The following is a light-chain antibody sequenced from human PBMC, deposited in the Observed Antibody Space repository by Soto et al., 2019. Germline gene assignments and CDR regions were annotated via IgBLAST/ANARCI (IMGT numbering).Light chain of an antibody. Sequence: QSVLTQPPSASGTPGQRVTISCSGSSSNIGSNTVNWYQQFPGTAPKLLIYNNNQRPSGVPDRISGSKSGTSASLAISGLQSEDEADYFCAAWDDSLSGSLVFGGGTKLTVL. J-gene: IGLJ3*02. CDR2: NNN. V-gene: IGLV1-44*01. CDR3: AAWDDSLSGSLV. CDR1: SSNIGSNT.